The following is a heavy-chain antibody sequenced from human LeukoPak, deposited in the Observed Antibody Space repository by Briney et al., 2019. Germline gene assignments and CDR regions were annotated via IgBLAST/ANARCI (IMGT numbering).Heavy chain of an antibody. CDR2: INPNSGGT. J-gene: IGHJ4*02. CDR3: ARGGGVYSSGWYD. D-gene: IGHD6-19*01. CDR1: GYTFTGYY. V-gene: IGHV1-2*02. Sequence: ASVKVSCKASGYTFTGYYMHWVRQAPGQGLEWMGWINPNSGGTNYAQKFQGRVTMTRDTPISTAYMELSRLRSDDTAVYYCARGGGVYSSGWYDWGQGTLVTVSS.